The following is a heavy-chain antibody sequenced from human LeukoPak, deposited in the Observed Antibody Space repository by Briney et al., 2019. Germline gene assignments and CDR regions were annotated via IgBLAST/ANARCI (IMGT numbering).Heavy chain of an antibody. D-gene: IGHD3-10*01. V-gene: IGHV3-7*01. CDR2: IKEDGSEK. CDR3: ARDSIVRGASGD. CDR1: GFTFSTYW. Sequence: GGSLRLSCAASGFTFSTYWMSWIRQAPGKGLEWVTNIKEDGSEKYYVDSVKGRFTISRDNAKNSLYLQMNSLRAEDTAVCYCARDSIVRGASGDWGQGTLVTVSS. J-gene: IGHJ4*02.